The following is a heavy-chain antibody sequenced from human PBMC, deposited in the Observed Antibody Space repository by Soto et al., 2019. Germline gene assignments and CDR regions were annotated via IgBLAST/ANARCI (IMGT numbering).Heavy chain of an antibody. V-gene: IGHV4-31*03. CDR2: IHYSGST. J-gene: IGHJ5*02. Sequence: QVQLQESGPGLVKPSQTLSLTCTVSGGSISSGGYYWSWIRQHPGKGLEWIGYIHYSGSTYYNPSLKSRVSISVAPAKNHSSLKLSSVTAADTAVYYCARDDGGYGYGNWFDPCGKGTLVTVSS. D-gene: IGHD5-18*01. CDR3: ARDDGGYGYGNWFDP. CDR1: GGSISSGGYY.